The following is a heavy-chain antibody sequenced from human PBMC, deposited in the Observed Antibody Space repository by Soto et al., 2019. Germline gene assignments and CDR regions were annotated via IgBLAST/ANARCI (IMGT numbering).Heavy chain of an antibody. CDR3: ARGYCSGGSCYFDY. CDR1: GYTFTSYD. D-gene: IGHD2-15*01. CDR2: MNPNSGNT. V-gene: IGHV1-8*02. Sequence: ASVKVSCKASGYTFTSYDINWVRQATGQGLEWMGWMNPNSGNTGYAQKFQGRVTMTRNTSISTAYMELSSLRSEDTAVYYCARGYCSGGSCYFDYWGQGTLVTVSS. J-gene: IGHJ4*02.